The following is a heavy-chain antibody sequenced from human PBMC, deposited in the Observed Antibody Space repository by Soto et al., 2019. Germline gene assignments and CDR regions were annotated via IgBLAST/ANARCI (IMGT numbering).Heavy chain of an antibody. D-gene: IGHD4-17*01. J-gene: IGHJ4*02. Sequence: PGGSLRLSCAASGFTFNTYAMSWVRQAPGEGLEWVSAISGSGGSTYYPDSVKGRFTISRDNSKNTLYLQMNSLRADDTAVYYCAKEDYGDGYFDYWGQGTLVTVSS. CDR1: GFTFNTYA. V-gene: IGHV3-23*01. CDR3: AKEDYGDGYFDY. CDR2: ISGSGGST.